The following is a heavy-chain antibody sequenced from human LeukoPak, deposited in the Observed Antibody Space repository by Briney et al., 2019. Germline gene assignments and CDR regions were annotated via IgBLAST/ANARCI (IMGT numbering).Heavy chain of an antibody. CDR3: ARGNSNSWYSVLDY. CDR2: ISSSSSYI. Sequence: PGGSLRLSCAASGFTFSSYAMSWVRQAPGKGLEWVSSISSSSSYIYYADSVKGRFTISRDNAKNSLYLQMNSLRAEDTAVYYCARGNSNSWYSVLDYWGQGTPVTVSS. V-gene: IGHV3-21*01. J-gene: IGHJ4*02. CDR1: GFTFSSYA. D-gene: IGHD6-13*01.